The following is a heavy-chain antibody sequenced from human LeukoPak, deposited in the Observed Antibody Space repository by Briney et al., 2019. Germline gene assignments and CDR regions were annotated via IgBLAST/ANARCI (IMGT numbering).Heavy chain of an antibody. J-gene: IGHJ5*02. CDR3: ARGGWLGHMVRGVITENWFDP. Sequence: GASVKVSCKASGYTFTSYAMNWVRQAPGQGLEWMGWINTNTGNPTYAQGFTGRFVFSLDTSVSTAYLQISSLKAEDTAVYYCARGGWLGHMVRGVITENWFDPWGQGTLVTVSS. D-gene: IGHD3-10*01. CDR2: INTNTGNP. V-gene: IGHV7-4-1*02. CDR1: GYTFTSYA.